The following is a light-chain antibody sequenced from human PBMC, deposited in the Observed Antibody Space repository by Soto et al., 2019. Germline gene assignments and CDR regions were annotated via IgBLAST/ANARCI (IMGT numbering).Light chain of an antibody. V-gene: IGKV3-20*01. Sequence: EIVLTQSPGTLSLSPGERTTLSCRASQSISSSYLAWYQQKPGQAPRLFVYGASSRATGIADWFSGSGSGTDFTLTISRLEPEDFALYYCQQYSSTFWTLGQGTKVEIK. CDR1: QSISSSY. J-gene: IGKJ1*01. CDR3: QQYSSTFWT. CDR2: GAS.